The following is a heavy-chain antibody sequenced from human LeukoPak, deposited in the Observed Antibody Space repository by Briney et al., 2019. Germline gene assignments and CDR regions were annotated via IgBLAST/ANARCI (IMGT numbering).Heavy chain of an antibody. CDR3: ARELLKSSLQYYYGSGSSGY. CDR2: INPNSGGT. CDR1: GYTFTGYY. Sequence: ASVKVSCKASGYTFTGYYMHWVRQAPGQGLEWMGWINPNSGGTNYAQKFQGRVTMTRDTSISTAYMELSRLRSDDTAVYYCARELLKSSLQYYYGSGSSGYWGQGTLVTVPS. J-gene: IGHJ4*02. D-gene: IGHD3-10*01. V-gene: IGHV1-2*02.